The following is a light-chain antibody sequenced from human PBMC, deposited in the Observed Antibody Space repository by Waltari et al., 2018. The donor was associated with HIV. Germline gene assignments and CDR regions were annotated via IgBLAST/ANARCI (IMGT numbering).Light chain of an antibody. V-gene: IGLV2-14*01. Sequence: QSALTQPASVSGSPGQSINISCTGTSSDVGGYNYVSWYQQHPGKAPKVMIYEVSNRPSGVSNRFSVSKSGNTASLTISGLQAEDDADYYCSSYTTPSTWVFGGGTKLTVL. J-gene: IGLJ3*02. CDR1: SSDVGGYNY. CDR2: EVS. CDR3: SSYTTPSTWV.